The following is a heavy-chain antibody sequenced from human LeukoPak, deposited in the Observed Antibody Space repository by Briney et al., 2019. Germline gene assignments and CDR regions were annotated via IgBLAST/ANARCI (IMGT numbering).Heavy chain of an antibody. Sequence: GALRLSCVASGFTFSNYWMSWVRQAPGKGLEWVANIQQDGSEKYYVDSVKGRFTISRDNAKNSLYLQMNSLRAEDTAVYYCARDRGYCSSTSCPFDPWGQGTLVTVSS. J-gene: IGHJ5*02. CDR2: IQQDGSEK. CDR3: ARDRGYCSSTSCPFDP. V-gene: IGHV3-7*01. D-gene: IGHD2-2*01. CDR1: GFTFSNYW.